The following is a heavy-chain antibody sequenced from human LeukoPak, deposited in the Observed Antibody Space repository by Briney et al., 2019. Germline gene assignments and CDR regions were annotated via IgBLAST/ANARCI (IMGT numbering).Heavy chain of an antibody. CDR3: ARSGNYDFWSGYWGREYYFDY. V-gene: IGHV1-18*01. CDR2: ISAYNGNT. D-gene: IGHD3-3*01. J-gene: IGHJ4*02. CDR1: GYTFTSYG. Sequence: GASVKVSCKASGYTFTSYGISWVRQAPGQGLEWMGWISAYNGNTNYAQKLQGRVTMTTDTSTSTACMELRSLRSDDAAVYYCARSGNYDFWSGYWGREYYFDYWGQGTLVTVSS.